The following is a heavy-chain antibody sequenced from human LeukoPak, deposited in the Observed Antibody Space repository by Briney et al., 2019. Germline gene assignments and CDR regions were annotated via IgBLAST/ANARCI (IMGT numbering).Heavy chain of an antibody. V-gene: IGHV4-34*01. CDR2: INHSGST. Sequence: PSETLSLTCAVYGGSFSGYYWSWIRQPPGKGLEWIGEINHSGSTTYNPSLKSRVTISVDTSKNQFSLKLSSVTAADTAVYYCASVDIVATTRPPYGMDVWGQGTTVTVSS. CDR1: GGSFSGYY. J-gene: IGHJ6*02. D-gene: IGHD5-12*01. CDR3: ASVDIVATTRPPYGMDV.